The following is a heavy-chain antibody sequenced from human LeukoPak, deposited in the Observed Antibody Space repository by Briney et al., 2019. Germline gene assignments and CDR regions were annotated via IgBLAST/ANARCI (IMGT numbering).Heavy chain of an antibody. J-gene: IGHJ4*02. CDR2: INAGNGNT. Sequence: GASVKVSCKASGYTFTSYAMHWVRQAPGQRLEWMGWINAGNGNTKYSQKFQGRVTITRDTSASTAYMELSSLRSEDTAVYYCARERYTAMVTPPFALDYWGQGTLVTVSS. D-gene: IGHD5-18*01. CDR3: ARERYTAMVTPPFALDY. CDR1: GYTFTSYA. V-gene: IGHV1-3*01.